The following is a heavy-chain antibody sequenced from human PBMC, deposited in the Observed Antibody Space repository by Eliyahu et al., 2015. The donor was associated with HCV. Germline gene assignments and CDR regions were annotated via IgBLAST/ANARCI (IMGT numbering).Heavy chain of an antibody. D-gene: IGHD1-14*01. CDR1: XXSISGSAYX. CDR2: INYRGIS. J-gene: IGHJ4*02. Sequence: QLQLQESGPGLVKPSETLSLACTVSXXSISGSAYXWGXLRQPPGKGLEWIASINYRGISXYDASLKSRVTISVDTSKNQFSLILRSVTAADTAVYYCTREVGARAGQIYWGQGTQVTVSS. CDR3: TREVGARAGQIY. V-gene: IGHV4-39*01.